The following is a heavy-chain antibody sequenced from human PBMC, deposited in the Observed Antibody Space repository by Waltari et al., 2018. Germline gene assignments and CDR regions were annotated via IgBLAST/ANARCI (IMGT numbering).Heavy chain of an antibody. Sequence: QVQLVQSGAEVKKPGSSVKVSCKASGGTFSSYAISWVRQAPGQGLEWMGGIIPIFGTANSAHKFQGRVTITTDESTSTAYMELSSLRSEDTAVYYCACGSLLYYFDYWGQGTLVTVSS. CDR1: GGTFSSYA. CDR3: ACGSLLYYFDY. D-gene: IGHD1-26*01. V-gene: IGHV1-69*05. J-gene: IGHJ4*02. CDR2: IIPIFGTA.